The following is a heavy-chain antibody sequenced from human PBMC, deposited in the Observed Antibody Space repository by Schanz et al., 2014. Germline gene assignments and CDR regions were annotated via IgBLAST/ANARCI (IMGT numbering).Heavy chain of an antibody. Sequence: EVQLVESGGIVVRPGGSLRLSCAASGFTFDDYTMHWIRQPPGKGLEWVANINLDGSGKIYLGSVRGRFAISRDDAQNSVYLQMNSLRAEDTAVYYCAKEKGDCSSTSCSYYFDYWGQGTLVTVSS. CDR2: INLDGSGK. V-gene: IGHV3-7*01. CDR1: GFTFDDYT. D-gene: IGHD2-2*01. J-gene: IGHJ4*02. CDR3: AKEKGDCSSTSCSYYFDY.